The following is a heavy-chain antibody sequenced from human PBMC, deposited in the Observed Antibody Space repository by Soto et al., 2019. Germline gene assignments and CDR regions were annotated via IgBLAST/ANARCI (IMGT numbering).Heavy chain of an antibody. CDR1: GFIVSSDY. J-gene: IGHJ6*02. D-gene: IGHD1-26*01. CDR3: ARDPGDRNGVSV. Sequence: EVQVVESGGGLVQPGGSLRLSCAASGFIVSSDYMSWVRQAPGKGLEWVSVIYSGGSTYYADSVKGRFTISRDNSKNTLYLQMNSLRAEDTAVYYCARDPGDRNGVSVWGQGTTVTVSS. V-gene: IGHV3-66*01. CDR2: IYSGGST.